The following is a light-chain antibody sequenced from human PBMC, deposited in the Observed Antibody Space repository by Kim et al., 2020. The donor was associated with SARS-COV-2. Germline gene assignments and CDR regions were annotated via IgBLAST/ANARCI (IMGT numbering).Light chain of an antibody. V-gene: IGKV1-5*01. CDR3: QQYNTYSRD. CDR1: QSMSGW. Sequence: ATVGDRVTVTCRASQSMSGWLAWYQQKPGKAPKLLIYEASTLESGVPSRCSGSGSGTKFTLTISSLQPDDFAAYYCQQYNTYSRDFGQGTKVEIK. CDR2: EAS. J-gene: IGKJ1*01.